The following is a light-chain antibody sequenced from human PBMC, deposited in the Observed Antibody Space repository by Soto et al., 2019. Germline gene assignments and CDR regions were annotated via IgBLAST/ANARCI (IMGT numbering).Light chain of an antibody. Sequence: QSVLTQPRSVSGSPGQSVTISCTGTSSDVGGYNYVSWYQQHPGKAPKLIIYAVSGRPSGVPDRFSGSKSGNTASLTISGLQADDEADYYCCSCAGYYTLVFGGGTQLTVL. CDR1: SSDVGGYNY. CDR3: CSCAGYYTLV. V-gene: IGLV2-11*01. CDR2: AVS. J-gene: IGLJ2*01.